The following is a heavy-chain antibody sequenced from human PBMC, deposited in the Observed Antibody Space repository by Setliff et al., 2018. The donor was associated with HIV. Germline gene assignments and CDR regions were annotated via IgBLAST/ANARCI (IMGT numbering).Heavy chain of an antibody. CDR1: GYTFTSYY. D-gene: IGHD2-2*01. J-gene: IGHJ3*02. Sequence: VASVKVSCKASGYTFTSYYMHWVRQAPGQGLEWMGIINPSGGSTSYAQKFQGRVTMTRDTSTSTVYMELSSLRSEDTAVYYCARDRQDIVVVPAARRPDAFDIWGQGTMVTVSS. CDR3: ARDRQDIVVVPAARRPDAFDI. CDR2: INPSGGST. V-gene: IGHV1-46*01.